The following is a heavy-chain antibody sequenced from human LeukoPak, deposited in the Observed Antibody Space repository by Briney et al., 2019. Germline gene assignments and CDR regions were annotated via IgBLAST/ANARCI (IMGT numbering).Heavy chain of an antibody. J-gene: IGHJ6*02. V-gene: IGHV3-23*01. CDR3: AKGGPRDYYYGMDV. CDR1: GFTFSSYA. D-gene: IGHD3-16*01. Sequence: GGSLRLSCAASGFTFSSYAMSWVRQAPGKGLEWVSAISGSGGSTYYADSVKGRFTISRDDSKNTLHLQMNSLRAEDTAVYYCAKGGPRDYYYGMDVWGQGTTVTVSS. CDR2: ISGSGGST.